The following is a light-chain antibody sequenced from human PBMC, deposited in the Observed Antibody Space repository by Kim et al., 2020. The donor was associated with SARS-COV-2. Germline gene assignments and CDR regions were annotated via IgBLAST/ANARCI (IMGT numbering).Light chain of an antibody. J-gene: IGLJ3*02. CDR2: YDS. V-gene: IGLV3-21*04. Sequence: PEKTAGITCGGKNIGSKSVHWYQQKPGQAPVLVIYYDSDRPSGIPERFSGSNSGNTATLTISRVEAGDEADYYCQVWDSSSDHRGVFGGGTQLTVL. CDR1: NIGSKS. CDR3: QVWDSSSDHRGV.